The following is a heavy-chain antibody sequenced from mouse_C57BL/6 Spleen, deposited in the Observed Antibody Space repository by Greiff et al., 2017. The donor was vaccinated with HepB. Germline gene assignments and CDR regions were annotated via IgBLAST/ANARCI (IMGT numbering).Heavy chain of an antibody. J-gene: IGHJ2*01. V-gene: IGHV3-6*01. CDR1: GYSITSGYY. D-gene: IGHD4-1*01. CDR3: ARGGNWDVEVDY. Sequence: DVQLQESGPGLVKPSQSLSLTCSVTGYSITSGYYWNWIRQFPGDKLEWMGYISYDGSNNYNPSLKNRISITRDTSKNQFFLKLNSVTTEDTATYYCARGGNWDVEVDYWGQGTTLTVSS. CDR2: ISYDGSN.